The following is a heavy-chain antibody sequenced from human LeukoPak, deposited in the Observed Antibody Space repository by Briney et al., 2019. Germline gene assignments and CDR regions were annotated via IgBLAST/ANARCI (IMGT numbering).Heavy chain of an antibody. D-gene: IGHD3-3*01. V-gene: IGHV3-7*01. CDR1: GFSFSNYW. Sequence: GGSLRLSCAASGFSFSNYWMTWVRQAPGKGLEWVANIKQDGSEKYYVDSVKGRFTISRDNAKNSLYLQMNSLRAEDTAVYYCARLGVGFLEWLEFDYWGQGTLVTVSS. J-gene: IGHJ4*02. CDR3: ARLGVGFLEWLEFDY. CDR2: IKQDGSEK.